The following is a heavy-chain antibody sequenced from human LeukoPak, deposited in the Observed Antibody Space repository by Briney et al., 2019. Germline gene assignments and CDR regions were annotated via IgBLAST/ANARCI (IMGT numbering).Heavy chain of an antibody. D-gene: IGHD3-16*01. J-gene: IGHJ4*02. Sequence: PGGSLRLSCAAPGFTFSSYAISWVRQAPRQELEWVSTISGSGGSTYYADSVKCRFTISRDNSKNTLYLQMNSLGDKAMDLYSCAIRSGPQPQNWGQGTLVTVSS. CDR1: GFTFSSYA. CDR2: ISGSGGST. V-gene: IGHV3-23*01. CDR3: AIRSGPQPQN.